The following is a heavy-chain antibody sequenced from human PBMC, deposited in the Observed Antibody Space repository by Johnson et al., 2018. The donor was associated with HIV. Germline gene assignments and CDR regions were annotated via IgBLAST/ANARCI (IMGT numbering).Heavy chain of an antibody. J-gene: IGHJ3*02. CDR3: ARFEGFITTLRVVGDAFDI. Sequence: QEQLVESGGGVVQPGRSLRLSCAASGFTFSSYGMHWVRQAPDKGLEWVAVISYDGSNKYYADSVKGRFTISRDNAMNSLYLQMNSLRADDTAVYYCARFEGFITTLRVVGDAFDIWGQGTMVTVSS. D-gene: IGHD3-10*01. V-gene: IGHV3-30*03. CDR2: ISYDGSNK. CDR1: GFTFSSYG.